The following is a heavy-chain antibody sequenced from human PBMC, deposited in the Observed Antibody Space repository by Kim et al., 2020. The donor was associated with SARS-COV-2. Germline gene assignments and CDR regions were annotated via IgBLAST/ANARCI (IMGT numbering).Heavy chain of an antibody. CDR2: INSDGNYI. Sequence: GGSLRLSCAASGFTFSSYWMHWVRQAPGKGLVWVSRINSDGNYITYADSVKDRFTISRDSAKNTLYLQMNSLRAEDTAVYYCARGNYDIGDGWGQGTMVT. D-gene: IGHD3-3*01. CDR3: ARGNYDIGDG. CDR1: GFTFSSYW. V-gene: IGHV3-74*01. J-gene: IGHJ3*01.